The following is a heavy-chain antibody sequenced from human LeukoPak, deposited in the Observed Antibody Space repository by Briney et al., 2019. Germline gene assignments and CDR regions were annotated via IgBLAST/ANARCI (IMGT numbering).Heavy chain of an antibody. CDR2: IYSGGST. CDR3: ASQGGALVDY. CDR1: GFTVSSNY. J-gene: IGHJ4*02. Sequence: GGSLRLSXAASGFTVSSNYMSWVCQAPGKGLEWVSVIYSGGSTYYADSVKGRFTISRDNSKNTLYLQMNSLRAEDTAVYYCASQGGALVDYWGQGTLVTVSS. D-gene: IGHD3-16*01. V-gene: IGHV3-53*01.